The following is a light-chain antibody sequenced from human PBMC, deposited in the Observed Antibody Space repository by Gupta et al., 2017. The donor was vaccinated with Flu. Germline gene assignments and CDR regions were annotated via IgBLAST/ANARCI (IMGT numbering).Light chain of an antibody. V-gene: IGKV3-20*01. CDR1: QSFSSFY. J-gene: IGKJ4*01. Sequence: EIVLTQSPGTLSLSPGERATLSCRASQSFSSFYLAWYQQKPGQAPRLLIYGASSRATGIPDRFSGSGSGTDFTLTISRLEPEDFAVYYCQQYGSSPLTFGGGTKVEIK. CDR2: GAS. CDR3: QQYGSSPLT.